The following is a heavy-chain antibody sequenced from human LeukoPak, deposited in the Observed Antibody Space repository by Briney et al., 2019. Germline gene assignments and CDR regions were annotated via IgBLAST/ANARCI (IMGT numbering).Heavy chain of an antibody. CDR2: ISSNGVNT. CDR3: VKPAAEHSYGYAY. D-gene: IGHD5-18*01. J-gene: IGHJ4*02. CDR1: GFTFRSFP. V-gene: IGHV3-64D*06. Sequence: GGSLRLSCSASGFTFRSFPMHWVRQAPGKGLEYVSDISSNGVNTHYADSVKGRFTIPRDNSKNTLYLQMSSLRAEDTAVYYCVKPAAEHSYGYAYWGQGTLVTVSS.